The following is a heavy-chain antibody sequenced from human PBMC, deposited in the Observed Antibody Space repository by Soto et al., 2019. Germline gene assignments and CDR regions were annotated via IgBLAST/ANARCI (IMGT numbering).Heavy chain of an antibody. D-gene: IGHD3-22*01. Sequence: SVKVSCKASGGTFSSYAISWVRQAPGQGLEWMGGIIPIFGTANYAQKFQGRVTITADESTSTAYMELSSLRSEETAVYYCAREEREYYYDSSGYFDYWGQGTLVTVSS. CDR2: IIPIFGTA. CDR3: AREEREYYYDSSGYFDY. J-gene: IGHJ4*02. V-gene: IGHV1-69*13. CDR1: GGTFSSYA.